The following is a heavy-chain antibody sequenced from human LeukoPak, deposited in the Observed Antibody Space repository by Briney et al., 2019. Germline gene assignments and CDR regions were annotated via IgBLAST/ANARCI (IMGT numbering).Heavy chain of an antibody. CDR1: GFTFSDYY. CDR3: ARERKYYYDSSGYSYYYYYMDV. CDR2: IYSGGST. Sequence: GGSLRLSCAASGFTFSDYYMSWVRQAPGKGLEWVSVIYSGGSTYYADSVKGRFTISRDNSKNTLYLQMNSLRAEDTAVYYCARERKYYYDSSGYSYYYYYMDVWGKGTTVTIS. D-gene: IGHD3-22*01. V-gene: IGHV3-53*01. J-gene: IGHJ6*03.